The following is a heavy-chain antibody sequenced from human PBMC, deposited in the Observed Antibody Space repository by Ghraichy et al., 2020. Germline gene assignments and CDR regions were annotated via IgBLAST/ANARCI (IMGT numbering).Heavy chain of an antibody. Sequence: LSLTCGASGFTFSNYGMHWVRQAPGKGLEWVAGIWYDGSNKYYADSVKGRFTISRDNSKNTLYLQMNSLRAEDTAVYYCARDLYGFVGEGNAFDIWGQGTMVTVSS. CDR3: ARDLYGFVGEGNAFDI. J-gene: IGHJ3*02. D-gene: IGHD3-10*01. CDR2: IWYDGSNK. CDR1: GFTFSNYG. V-gene: IGHV3-33*01.